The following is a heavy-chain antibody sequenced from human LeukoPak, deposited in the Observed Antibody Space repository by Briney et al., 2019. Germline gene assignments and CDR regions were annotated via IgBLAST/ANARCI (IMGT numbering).Heavy chain of an antibody. Sequence: PSETLSLTCTVSGGSISSSSYYWGWIRQPPGKGLEWIGSIYYSGSTYYNPSLKSRVTISVDTSKNQFSLKLSSVTAADTAVYYCARVKGGDCYPFDPWGQGTLVTVSS. CDR3: ARVKGGDCYPFDP. CDR1: GGSISSSSYY. CDR2: IYYSGST. D-gene: IGHD2-21*02. J-gene: IGHJ5*02. V-gene: IGHV4-39*07.